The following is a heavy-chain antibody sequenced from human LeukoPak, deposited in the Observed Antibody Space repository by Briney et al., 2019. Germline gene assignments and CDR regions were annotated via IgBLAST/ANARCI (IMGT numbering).Heavy chain of an antibody. CDR3: AREYTDYYYYMDV. CDR1: GGTFSSYA. D-gene: IGHD5-18*01. V-gene: IGHV1-69*05. Sequence: GASVKVSCKASGGTFSSYAISWVRQAPGQGLEWMGGIIPIFGTANYAQKFQGRVTITTDGSTSTAYMELSSLRSEDTAVYYCAREYTDYYYYMDVWGKGTTVTVSS. J-gene: IGHJ6*03. CDR2: IIPIFGTA.